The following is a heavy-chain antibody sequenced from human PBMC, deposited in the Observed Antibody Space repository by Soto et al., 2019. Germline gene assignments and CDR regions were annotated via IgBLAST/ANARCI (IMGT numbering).Heavy chain of an antibody. V-gene: IGHV1-18*01. Sequence: QVQLVQSGAEVKKPGASVKVSCKASGYTFTSYGISWVRQAPGQGLEWMGWISAYNGNTNYAQKRQGRVTMTTDTSTSTAYMELRSLRSDVTAVYYCARDANPSTMVWGVIIYGMDVWGQGTTVTVFS. J-gene: IGHJ6*02. CDR1: GYTFTSYG. CDR3: ARDANPSTMVWGVIIYGMDV. CDR2: ISAYNGNT. D-gene: IGHD3-10*01.